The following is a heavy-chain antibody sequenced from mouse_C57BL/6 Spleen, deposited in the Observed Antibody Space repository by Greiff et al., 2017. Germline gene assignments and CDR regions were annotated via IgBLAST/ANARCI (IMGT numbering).Heavy chain of an antibody. CDR1: GFTFSSYA. V-gene: IGHV5-9-1*02. CDR3: TRDEVLRSHYYAMDY. J-gene: IGHJ4*01. Sequence: DVKLVESGEGLVKPGGSLRLSCAASGFTFSSYAMSWVRQTPEKRLEWVAYISSGGDYIYYADTVKGRFTISRDNARNTLYLQMSSLKSEDTAMYYCTRDEVLRSHYYAMDYWGQGTSVTVSS. CDR2: ISSGGDYI. D-gene: IGHD1-1*01.